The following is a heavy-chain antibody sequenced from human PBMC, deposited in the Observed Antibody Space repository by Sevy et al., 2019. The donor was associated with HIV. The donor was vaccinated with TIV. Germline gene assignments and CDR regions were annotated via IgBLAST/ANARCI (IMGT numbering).Heavy chain of an antibody. D-gene: IGHD2-2*01. V-gene: IGHV3-30-3*01. CDR3: ARVTRYCSSTSCYHYYYYGMDV. J-gene: IGHJ6*02. CDR2: ISYDGSNK. CDR1: GFTFSSYA. Sequence: GGSLRLSCVASGFTFSSYAMHWVRQAPGKGLEWVAVISYDGSNKYYADSVKGRFTISRDNSKNTLYLQMNSLRAEDTAVYYCARVTRYCSSTSCYHYYYYGMDVWGQGTTVTVSS.